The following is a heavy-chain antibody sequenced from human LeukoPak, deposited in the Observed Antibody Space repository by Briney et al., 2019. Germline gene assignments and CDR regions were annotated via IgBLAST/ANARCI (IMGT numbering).Heavy chain of an antibody. V-gene: IGHV3-23*01. J-gene: IGHJ4*02. CDR3: AKGDYCSSTSCLNDY. CDR2: ISGSGGST. Sequence: RRSLRLSCAASGFTFSSYAMSWVRQAPGKGLEWVSAISGSGGSTYYADSVKGRFTISRDNSKNTLYLQMNSLRAEDTAVYYCAKGDYCSSTSCLNDYWGQGTLVTVSS. CDR1: GFTFSSYA. D-gene: IGHD2-2*01.